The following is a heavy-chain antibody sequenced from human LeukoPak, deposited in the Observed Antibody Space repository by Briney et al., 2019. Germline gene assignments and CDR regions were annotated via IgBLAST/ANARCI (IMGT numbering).Heavy chain of an antibody. CDR1: GFTFSSYA. Sequence: GGSLRLSCAASGFTFSSYAMHWVRQAPGKGLEWVAVISYDGSNKYYADSVKGRFTISRDNSKNTLYLQMNSLRAEDTAVYYCARESGITIFGVDTYYFDYWGQGTLVTVSS. J-gene: IGHJ4*02. V-gene: IGHV3-30*04. CDR2: ISYDGSNK. CDR3: ARESGITIFGVDTYYFDY. D-gene: IGHD3-3*01.